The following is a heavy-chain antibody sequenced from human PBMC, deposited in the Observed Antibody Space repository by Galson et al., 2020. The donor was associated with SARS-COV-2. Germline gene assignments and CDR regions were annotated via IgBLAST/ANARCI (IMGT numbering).Heavy chain of an antibody. J-gene: IGHJ2*01. CDR1: GFTFRDHN. Sequence: GGSLRLSCAAFGFTFRDHNMIWVRQAPGKGLEWVSSIAGSGAYKYYADSMKGRFTISRDNAKNSVYLQLNSLRDEDTAVYYCARDKGSGFQMHWYFDLWGRGTLVSVSS. CDR2: IAGSGAYK. V-gene: IGHV3-21*01. D-gene: IGHD3-22*01. CDR3: ARDKGSGFQMHWYFDL.